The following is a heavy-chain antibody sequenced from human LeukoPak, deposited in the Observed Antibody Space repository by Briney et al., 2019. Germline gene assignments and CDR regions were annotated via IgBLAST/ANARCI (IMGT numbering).Heavy chain of an antibody. V-gene: IGHV3-21*01. CDR2: ISSSSSYI. CDR3: ARPYFTNGVCSSTPLGAFDI. Sequence: GGSLRLSCAASGFTFSSYGMNWVRQAPGKGLEWVSSISSSSSYIYYADSVKGRFTISRDNAKNSLYLQMNSLRAEDTAVYYGARPYFTNGVCSSTPLGAFDIWRQGTMVTVSS. J-gene: IGHJ3*02. CDR1: GFTFSSYG. D-gene: IGHD2-8*01.